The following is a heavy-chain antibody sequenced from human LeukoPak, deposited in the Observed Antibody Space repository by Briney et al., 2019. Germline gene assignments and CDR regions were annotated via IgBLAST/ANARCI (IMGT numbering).Heavy chain of an antibody. J-gene: IGHJ6*02. Sequence: PGGSLRLSCAASGFTFSSYAMSWVRQAPGKGLEWVSAISGSGGSTYYADSVKGRFTISRDNSKNTLYLQMNSLRAEDTAVYYCAKDPSGDYYYYGMDVWGQGTTVTVSS. CDR1: GFTFSSYA. V-gene: IGHV3-23*01. D-gene: IGHD1-14*01. CDR2: ISGSGGST. CDR3: AKDPSGDYYYYGMDV.